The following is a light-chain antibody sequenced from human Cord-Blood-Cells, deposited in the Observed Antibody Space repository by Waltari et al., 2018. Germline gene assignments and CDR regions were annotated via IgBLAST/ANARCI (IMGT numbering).Light chain of an antibody. CDR1: QSLLHSNGYNY. Sequence: IVMTQSPLSLPVTPGAQASISFRSRQSLLHSNGYNYLDWYLQKPGQSPQLLIYLGSNRASGVPDRFSGSGSGTDFTLKISRVEAEDVGVYYCMQALQTPPTFGQGTKVEIK. V-gene: IGKV2-28*01. CDR3: MQALQTPPT. CDR2: LGS. J-gene: IGKJ1*01.